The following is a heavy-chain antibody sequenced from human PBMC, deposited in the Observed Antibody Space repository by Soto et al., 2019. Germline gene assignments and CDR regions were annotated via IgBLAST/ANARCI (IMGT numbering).Heavy chain of an antibody. Sequence: GASVKVSCKASGGTFSSYTISWVRQAPGQGLEWMGRIIPILGIANYAQKFQGRVTITADKSTSTAYMELSSLRSEDTAVYYCASRENKGFTNYFDYWGQGTLVTVSS. V-gene: IGHV1-69*02. CDR2: IIPILGIA. J-gene: IGHJ4*02. CDR3: ASRENKGFTNYFDY. D-gene: IGHD3-3*01. CDR1: GGTFSSYT.